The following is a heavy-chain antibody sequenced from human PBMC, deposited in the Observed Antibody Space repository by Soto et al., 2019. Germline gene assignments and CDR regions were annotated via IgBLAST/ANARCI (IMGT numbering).Heavy chain of an antibody. CDR3: ARSGRAGIAAAGNYYYYYMDV. V-gene: IGHV4-34*01. CDR1: GGSFSGYY. CDR2: INHSGST. Sequence: SETLSLTCAVYGGSFSGYYWSWIRQPPGKGLEWIGEINHSGSTNYNPSLKSRVTISVDTSKNQFSLKLSSVTAADTAVYYCARSGRAGIAAAGNYYYYYMDVWGKGTTVTVSS. J-gene: IGHJ6*03. D-gene: IGHD6-13*01.